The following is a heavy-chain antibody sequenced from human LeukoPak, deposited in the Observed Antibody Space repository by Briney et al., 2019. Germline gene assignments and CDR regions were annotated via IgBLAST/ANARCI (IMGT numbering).Heavy chain of an antibody. CDR2: IYSGGST. J-gene: IGHJ3*02. D-gene: IGHD3-16*01. Sequence: GGSLRLSCAASGFTVSSNYMSWVRQAQGKGLEWVSVIYSGGSTYYADSVKGRFTISRDNSKNTLYLQMNSLRAEDTAVYYCARGSPGGALDIWGQGTMVTVSS. CDR3: ARGSPGGALDI. V-gene: IGHV3-66*01. CDR1: GFTVSSNY.